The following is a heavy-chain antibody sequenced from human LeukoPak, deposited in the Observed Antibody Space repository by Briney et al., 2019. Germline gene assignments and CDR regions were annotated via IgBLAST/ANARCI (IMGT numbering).Heavy chain of an antibody. CDR1: GFTLSSYA. D-gene: IGHD5-12*01. Sequence: PGGSLRLSCAASGFTLSSYAMSWVRRGPRKGLEWVSGITVSGTNTYDADSVKGRLTISRDNSKNAVYLQMNSLRAEDTAVYYCARSIMGLNSAYDIWGQGTMVTVSS. CDR3: ARSIMGLNSAYDI. V-gene: IGHV3-23*01. CDR2: ITVSGTNT. J-gene: IGHJ3*02.